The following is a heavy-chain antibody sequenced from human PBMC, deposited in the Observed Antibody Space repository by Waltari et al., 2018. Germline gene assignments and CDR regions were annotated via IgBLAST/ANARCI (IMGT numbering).Heavy chain of an antibody. Sequence: EVQLVESGGGLVQPGGSLRLSCAASGFVFGGSAIPWVRQASGKGLEWVGRIRSKSNTYATAYTASVKGRFTISRDDSKNTAFLQMNSLRAEDTAIYYCSGTSDTANEDFDYWGQGTLVTVSS. V-gene: IGHV3-73*02. CDR2: IRSKSNTYAT. J-gene: IGHJ4*02. D-gene: IGHD2-2*02. CDR3: SGTSDTANEDFDY. CDR1: GFVFGGSA.